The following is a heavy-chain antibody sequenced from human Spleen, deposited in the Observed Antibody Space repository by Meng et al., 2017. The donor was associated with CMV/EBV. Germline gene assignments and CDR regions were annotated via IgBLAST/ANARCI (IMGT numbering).Heavy chain of an antibody. CDR1: GYTFTSYW. J-gene: IGHJ5*02. CDR2: IYPGDSDT. CDR3: ARVNRFSGRRNDFDP. D-gene: IGHD6-6*01. Sequence: SGYTFTSYWIAWVRQMPGRGLEWMGIIYPGDSDTRYSPSFQGQVTFSADKSSYTAYLQLRSLKASDTAMYFCARVNRFSGRRNDFDPWGQGTLVTVSS. V-gene: IGHV5-51*01.